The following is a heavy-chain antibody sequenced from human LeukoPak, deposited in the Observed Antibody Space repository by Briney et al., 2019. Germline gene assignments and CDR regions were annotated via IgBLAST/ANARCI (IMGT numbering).Heavy chain of an antibody. CDR1: GFTFSSYS. Sequence: GGSLRLSCAASGFTFSSYSMNWVRQAPGKGLEWVSYISSSSTTIYYADSVKGRFTISRDNAKNSLYLQINSLRAEDTAVYYCARDLWFGDPINYYYGMDVWGQGTTVTVSS. CDR3: ARDLWFGDPINYYYGMDV. J-gene: IGHJ6*02. D-gene: IGHD3-10*01. CDR2: ISSSSTTI. V-gene: IGHV3-48*01.